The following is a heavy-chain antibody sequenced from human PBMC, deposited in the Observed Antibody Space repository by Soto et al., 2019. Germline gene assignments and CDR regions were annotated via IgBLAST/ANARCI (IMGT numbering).Heavy chain of an antibody. Sequence: ASVKVSCKASRYTFTGYYVHWVRQAPGQGLEWMGWININSGGTIYPQKFQGRVTMTRDTSISTAYMELNSLKFDDTAVYYCASTGNYGPGTSFRVDYWGQGTLVTVSS. V-gene: IGHV1-2*02. CDR3: ASTGNYGPGTSFRVDY. D-gene: IGHD3-10*01. CDR2: ININSGGT. CDR1: RYTFTGYY. J-gene: IGHJ4*02.